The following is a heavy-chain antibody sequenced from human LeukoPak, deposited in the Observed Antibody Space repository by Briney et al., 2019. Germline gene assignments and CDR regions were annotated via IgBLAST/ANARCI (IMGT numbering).Heavy chain of an antibody. CDR3: ARTSGYCSGGTCYKDFDY. CDR1: GGTFSSYA. V-gene: IGHV1-69*13. Sequence: SVKVSCKASGGTFSSYAISWVRQAPGQGLEWMGGIIPIFGTANYAQRFQGRVTISSDESTSTAYMELSSLRSEDTAVYYCARTSGYCSGGTCYKDFDYWGQGTLVTVSS. J-gene: IGHJ4*02. D-gene: IGHD2-15*01. CDR2: IIPIFGTA.